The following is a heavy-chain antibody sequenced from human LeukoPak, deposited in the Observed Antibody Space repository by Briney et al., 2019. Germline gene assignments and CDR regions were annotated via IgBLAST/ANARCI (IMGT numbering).Heavy chain of an antibody. V-gene: IGHV4-4*07. CDR3: AREPSSGREPTSGRPLDY. CDR2: IYSSGIN. Sequence: SETLSLTRTVSGGSTSCYFWSWIRQPAGKGLECMGRIYSSGINNYNPSLKGRVTMSLDTSKNHFSLNWSSVTAANTAVYFCAREPSSGREPTSGRPLDYWGQGTLVTVSS. CDR1: GGSTSCYF. D-gene: IGHD3-22*01. J-gene: IGHJ4*02.